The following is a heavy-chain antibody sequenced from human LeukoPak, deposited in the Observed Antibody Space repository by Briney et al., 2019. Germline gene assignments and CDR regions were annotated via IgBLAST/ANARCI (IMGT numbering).Heavy chain of an antibody. CDR1: GFTFSTYG. V-gene: IGHV3-30*03. D-gene: IGHD2-21*02. J-gene: IGHJ4*02. Sequence: GRSLRLSCAASGFTFSTYGMHWVRQAPGKGLEWVAVISYDGSNKYYADSVRGRFSISRDNSKNTLYLQMNSLRAEDTAVYYCATENCGGDCYSQGVGDYWGQGTLVTVSS. CDR3: ATENCGGDCYSQGVGDY. CDR2: ISYDGSNK.